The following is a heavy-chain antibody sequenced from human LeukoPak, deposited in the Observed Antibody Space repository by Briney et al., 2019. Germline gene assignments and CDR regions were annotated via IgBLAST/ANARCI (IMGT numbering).Heavy chain of an antibody. D-gene: IGHD6-13*01. V-gene: IGHV3-74*01. CDR3: ATLAAAGTNY. J-gene: IGHJ4*02. CDR1: GFTLSRYW. Sequence: GGSLRLSCAASGFTLSRYWMHWVRQAPGKGLVWVSRADYDGSDTSYADSVRGRSTISRDNAKNTLYLQMNSLSAEDTAVYYCATLAAAGTNYWGQGTLVTVSS. CDR2: ADYDGSDT.